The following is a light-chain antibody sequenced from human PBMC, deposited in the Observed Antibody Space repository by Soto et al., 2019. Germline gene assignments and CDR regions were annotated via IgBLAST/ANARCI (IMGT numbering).Light chain of an antibody. CDR2: GAS. Sequence: IVMTQSPDTLSVSPGEGATLSCRASHVIGTALAWYQQKPGQTPRLLMYGASIRATGVPARFSGSASGTEFTLTLTSLQSEDFAVYYCQHYSDWPPTFGGGTKVEIK. CDR3: QHYSDWPPT. CDR1: HVIGTA. J-gene: IGKJ4*01. V-gene: IGKV3-15*01.